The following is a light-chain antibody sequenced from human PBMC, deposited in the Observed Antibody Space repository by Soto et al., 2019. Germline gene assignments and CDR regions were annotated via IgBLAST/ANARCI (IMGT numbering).Light chain of an antibody. CDR2: GPSTRATS. J-gene: IGKJ1*01. CDR1: QTVSSN. V-gene: IGKV3-20*01. CDR3: LHHGSSLWT. Sequence: EWTQSPVTLSLSQGERATLSCRASQTVSSNLAWYQQKPGQAPRLLIYGPSTRATSTRATGIPDRFSGSGSGTDFTLTISRLEPEDFAMYYCLHHGSSLWTFAQGTKVDIK.